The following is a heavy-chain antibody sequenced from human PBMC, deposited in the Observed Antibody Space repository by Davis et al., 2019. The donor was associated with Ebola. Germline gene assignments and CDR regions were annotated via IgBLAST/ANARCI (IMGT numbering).Heavy chain of an antibody. D-gene: IGHD3-3*01. V-gene: IGHV1-18*01. CDR1: GYTFTSYG. Sequence: ASVKVSCKASGYTFTSYGISWVRQAPGQGLEWMGWISAYNGNTNYAQKFQGRVTMTRDTSTSTVYMELSSLRSEDTAVYYCARGFLEWLRIGADAFDIWGQGTMVTVSS. J-gene: IGHJ3*02. CDR3: ARGFLEWLRIGADAFDI. CDR2: ISAYNGNT.